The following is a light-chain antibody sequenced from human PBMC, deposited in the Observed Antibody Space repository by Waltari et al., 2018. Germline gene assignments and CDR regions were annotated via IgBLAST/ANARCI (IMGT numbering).Light chain of an antibody. CDR3: QQSYSLPLT. V-gene: IGKV1-39*01. CDR1: QSSSDF. CDR2: SAS. Sequence: DIQMTQSPSSLSASVGDRVTITCRASQSSSDFVNWYQQKPGNAPNVLIYSASSLPSGVPSRFSGSGSGTDFTFTISSLQPEEFAIYYCQQSYSLPLTFGGGTKVEMK. J-gene: IGKJ4*01.